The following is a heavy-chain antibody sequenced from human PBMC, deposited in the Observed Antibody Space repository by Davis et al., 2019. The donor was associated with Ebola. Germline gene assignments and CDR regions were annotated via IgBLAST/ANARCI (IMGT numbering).Heavy chain of an antibody. V-gene: IGHV3-11*06. CDR2: TGASSTS. J-gene: IGHJ5*02. CDR1: EFSITDDF. CDR3: ARAFYDSSGYQWFDP. D-gene: IGHD3-22*01. Sequence: GGSLRPSFTASEFSITDDFMSWIRQSPGKGLEWFTYTGASSTSYANSVKGRFTVSGDRATNSLYLQMDSLRAEDTAIYYCARAFYDSSGYQWFDPWGQGTMVTVSS.